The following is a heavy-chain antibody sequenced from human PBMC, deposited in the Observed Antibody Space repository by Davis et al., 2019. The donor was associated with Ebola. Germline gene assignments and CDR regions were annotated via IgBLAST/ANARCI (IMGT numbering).Heavy chain of an antibody. D-gene: IGHD6-13*01. Sequence: ASVKVSCKASGYTFTGYYMHWVRQAPGQGLEWMGRINPNSGGTNYAQKFQGRVTITRDTSASTAYMELSSLRSEDTAVYYCARGGSSWYYYFDYWGQGTLVTVSS. V-gene: IGHV1-2*06. CDR2: INPNSGGT. CDR1: GYTFTGYY. CDR3: ARGGSSWYYYFDY. J-gene: IGHJ4*02.